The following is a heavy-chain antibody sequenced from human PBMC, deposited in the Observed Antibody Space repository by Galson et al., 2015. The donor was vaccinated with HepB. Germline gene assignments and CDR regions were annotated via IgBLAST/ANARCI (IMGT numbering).Heavy chain of an antibody. J-gene: IGHJ4*02. CDR3: ARGKGAPAASLYFDY. CDR2: IGAYNGNT. V-gene: IGHV1-18*04. CDR1: GYTFTSYG. D-gene: IGHD2-2*01. Sequence: SVKVSCKASGYTFTSYGISWVRQAPGQGLEWMGWIGAYNGNTNYAQKLQGRVTMTTDTSTSTAYMELRSLRSDDTAVYYCARGKGAPAASLYFDYWGQGTLVTVSS.